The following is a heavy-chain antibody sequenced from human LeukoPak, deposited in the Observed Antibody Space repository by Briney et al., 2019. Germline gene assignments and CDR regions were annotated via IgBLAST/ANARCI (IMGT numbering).Heavy chain of an antibody. D-gene: IGHD3-10*01. J-gene: IGHJ3*02. CDR2: IYHSGST. Sequence: SETLSLTCTVSGGSISSSSYYWGWIRQPPGKGLEWIGSIYHSGSTYYNPSLKSRVTISLDTSKNQFSLKLSSVTAADTAVYYCARAERSLGAGIWGQGTMVTVAS. V-gene: IGHV4-39*07. CDR1: GGSISSSSYY. CDR3: ARAERSLGAGI.